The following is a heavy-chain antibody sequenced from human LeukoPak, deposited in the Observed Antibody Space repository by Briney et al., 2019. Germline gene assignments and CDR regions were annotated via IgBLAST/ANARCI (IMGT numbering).Heavy chain of an antibody. CDR1: GGSISSYY. CDR2: IYYSGST. V-gene: IGHV4-59*01. D-gene: IGHD4-17*01. CDR3: ARARLTSYGALDY. Sequence: PSETLSLTCTVSGGSISSYYWSWIRQPPGKGLEWIGYIYYSGSTNYNPSLKSRVTISVDTSMNQFSLKLSSVTAADTAVYYCARARLTSYGALDYWGQGTLVTVSS. J-gene: IGHJ4*02.